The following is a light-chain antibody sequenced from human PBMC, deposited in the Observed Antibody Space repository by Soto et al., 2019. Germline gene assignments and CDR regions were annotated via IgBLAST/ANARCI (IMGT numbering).Light chain of an antibody. CDR3: AAWDDSLSGVV. CDR2: KND. J-gene: IGLJ2*01. CDR1: TSNVGSNF. V-gene: IGLV1-47*01. Sequence: QSVLTQPPSASGTPGQRVTISCSGDTSNVGSNFVYWYQQLPGTAPTLLIYKNDKRPSGVPDRFSGSRPGTSASPAIDGLRSEDEDEYYCAAWDDSLSGVVFGGGTKLTVL.